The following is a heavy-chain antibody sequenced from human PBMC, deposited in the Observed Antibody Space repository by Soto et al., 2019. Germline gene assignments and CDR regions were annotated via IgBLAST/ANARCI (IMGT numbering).Heavy chain of an antibody. CDR2: ISSSSSYI. V-gene: IGHV3-21*01. Sequence: GGSLRLSCAASGFTFSSYSMNWVRQAPGKGLEWVSSISSSSSYIYYADSVKGRFTISRDNAKNSLYLQMNSLRAEDTAVYYCARVSSPTYYYGMDVWGQGTTVTVSS. CDR1: GFTFSSYS. J-gene: IGHJ6*02. CDR3: ARVSSPTYYYGMDV.